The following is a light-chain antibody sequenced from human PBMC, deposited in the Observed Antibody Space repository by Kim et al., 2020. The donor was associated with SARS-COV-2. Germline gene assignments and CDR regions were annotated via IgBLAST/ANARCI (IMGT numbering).Light chain of an antibody. Sequence: GQGVTLSCSGSFSNVGRNTVNWWQQFPGTAPKLLIFGYNQRPSGVPARFSGSKSGTSASLAISGLQSEDEADYYCAAWDDNLNGVGFGGGTQLTVL. CDR1: FSNVGRNT. CDR2: GYN. J-gene: IGLJ2*01. V-gene: IGLV1-44*01. CDR3: AAWDDNLNGVG.